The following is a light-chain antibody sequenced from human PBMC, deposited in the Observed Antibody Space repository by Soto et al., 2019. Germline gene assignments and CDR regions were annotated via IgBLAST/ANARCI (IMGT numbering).Light chain of an antibody. Sequence: DIQMTQSPSSVSASVGDRVTITCRASQGISSYLAWYQQKPGRAPKLLISAASSLQSGVPSRFSGSGSGTDFTLTISSLRPEDFATYYCQQTMTFPLTFGGGTKVEI. J-gene: IGKJ4*01. CDR2: AAS. CDR3: QQTMTFPLT. V-gene: IGKV1-12*01. CDR1: QGISSY.